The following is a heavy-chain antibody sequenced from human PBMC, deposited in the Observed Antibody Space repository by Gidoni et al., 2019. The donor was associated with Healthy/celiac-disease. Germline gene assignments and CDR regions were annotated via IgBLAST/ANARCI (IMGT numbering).Heavy chain of an antibody. CDR3: ASFGIAAAVTDY. J-gene: IGHJ4*02. Sequence: GGSISSSSYYWGWIRQPPGKGLEWIGSIYYSGSTYYNPSLKSRVTISVDTSKNQFSLKLSSVTAADTAVYYCASFGIAAAVTDYWGQGTLVTVSS. CDR2: IYYSGST. CDR1: GGSISSSSYY. V-gene: IGHV4-39*01. D-gene: IGHD6-13*01.